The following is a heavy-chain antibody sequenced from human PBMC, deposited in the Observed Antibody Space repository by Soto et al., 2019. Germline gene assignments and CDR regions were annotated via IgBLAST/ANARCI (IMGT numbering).Heavy chain of an antibody. D-gene: IGHD3-3*01. CDR2: IWYDGSNK. V-gene: IGHV3-33*01. J-gene: IGHJ6*03. CDR1: GFTFSSYG. Sequence: QVQLVESGGGVVQPGRSLRLSCAASGFTFSSYGMHWVRQAPGKGLEWVAVIWYDGSNKYYADSVKGRFTISRDNSKNTVYMQMNSVRAEDTAVYYCARDSIGVFNDFWSGYYTTLEYYYYYMDVWGKGTTVTVSS. CDR3: ARDSIGVFNDFWSGYYTTLEYYYYYMDV.